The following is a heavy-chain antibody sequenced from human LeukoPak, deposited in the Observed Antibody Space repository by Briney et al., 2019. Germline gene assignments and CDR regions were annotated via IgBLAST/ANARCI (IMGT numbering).Heavy chain of an antibody. CDR3: AKLVTHFDY. Sequence: GGSLRLSCAASGFTFSSYAMSWVRQAPGKGLEWVSSISCSGGNTYYADSVKGRFTISRDNSKNTLYMQMNSLRAEDTAVYYCAKLVTHFDYWGQGTLVTVSS. V-gene: IGHV3-23*01. CDR1: GFTFSSYA. J-gene: IGHJ4*02. CDR2: ISCSGGNT. D-gene: IGHD4-23*01.